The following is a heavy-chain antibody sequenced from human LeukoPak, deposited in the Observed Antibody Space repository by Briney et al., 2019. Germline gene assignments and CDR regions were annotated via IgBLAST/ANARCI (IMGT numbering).Heavy chain of an antibody. D-gene: IGHD3-22*01. CDR2: INPNSGGT. Sequence: ASVKVSCKASGYTFTDYYMHWVRQAPGQGLEWMGWINPNSGGTEYAQKFQGRVTMTRDTSISIAYMDLSRLGSDDTAMYYCARVVASGYYDSSGDYPKYWYFDLWGRGALVTVSS. CDR1: GYTFTDYY. CDR3: ARVVASGYYDSSGDYPKYWYFDL. V-gene: IGHV1-2*02. J-gene: IGHJ2*01.